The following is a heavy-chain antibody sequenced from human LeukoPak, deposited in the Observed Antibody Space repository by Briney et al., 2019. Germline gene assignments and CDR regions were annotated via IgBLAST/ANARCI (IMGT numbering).Heavy chain of an antibody. V-gene: IGHV1-2*02. Sequence: ASVKVSCKASGYTFTGYYMHWVRQAPGQGLEWMGWINPNSGGTNYAQKFQGRVTMTRDTSISTAYMELSRLRSEDTAVYYCASVSGYYDSSLAFDIWGQGTMVTVSS. J-gene: IGHJ3*02. CDR1: GYTFTGYY. CDR2: INPNSGGT. D-gene: IGHD3-22*01. CDR3: ASVSGYYDSSLAFDI.